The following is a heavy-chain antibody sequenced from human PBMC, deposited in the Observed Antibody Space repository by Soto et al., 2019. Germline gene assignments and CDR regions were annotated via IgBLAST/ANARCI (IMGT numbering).Heavy chain of an antibody. CDR1: GYTFTSYG. V-gene: IGHV1-18*01. CDR3: ATRSPAFDY. J-gene: IGHJ4*02. CDR2: ITTDKGKT. Sequence: ASVKVSCKTSGYTFTSYGISWVRQAPGQGPEWMGWITTDKGKTTYAQKFQGRVAMTTDTSTSTAYMELRSLRSDDTAVYYCATRSPAFDYWGQGTLVTVSS.